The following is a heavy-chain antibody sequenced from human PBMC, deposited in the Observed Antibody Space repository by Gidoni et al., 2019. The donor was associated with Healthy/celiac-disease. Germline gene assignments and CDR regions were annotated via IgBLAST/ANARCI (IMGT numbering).Heavy chain of an antibody. Sequence: QLQLQESGPGLVKPSETLSLTCTVSGGSISSSSYYWGWIRQPPGKGLEWIGSIYYSGSTYYNPSLKSRVTISVDTSKNQFSLKLSSVTAADTAVYYCARPGAYSSSLPFDYWGQGTLVTLSS. V-gene: IGHV4-39*01. CDR2: IYYSGST. D-gene: IGHD6-13*01. J-gene: IGHJ4*02. CDR1: GGSISSSSYY. CDR3: ARPGAYSSSLPFDY.